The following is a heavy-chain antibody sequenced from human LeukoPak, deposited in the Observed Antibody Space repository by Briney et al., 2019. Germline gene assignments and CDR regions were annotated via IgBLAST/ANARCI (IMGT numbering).Heavy chain of an antibody. J-gene: IGHJ3*02. D-gene: IGHD5-24*01. Sequence: ASETLSLTCTVSGGSISSSSYYWGWIRQPPGKGLEWIGSIYYSGSTYYNPSLKSRVTISVDTSKNQFSLKLSSVTAADTAVYYCATPGGYKDPTANAFDIWGQGTMVTVSS. CDR1: GGSISSSSYY. CDR2: IYYSGST. CDR3: ATPGGYKDPTANAFDI. V-gene: IGHV4-39*01.